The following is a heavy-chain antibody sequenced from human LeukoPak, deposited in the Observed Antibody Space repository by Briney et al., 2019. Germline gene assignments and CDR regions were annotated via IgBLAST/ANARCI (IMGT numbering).Heavy chain of an antibody. CDR2: IIPILGIA. J-gene: IGHJ1*01. V-gene: IGHV1-69*04. CDR3: ARSGSKAEYFQH. D-gene: IGHD6-13*01. Sequence: GASVKVSCKASGGTFSSYAISWVRQAPGQGLEWMGRIIPILGIANYAQKFQGRVTITADKSTSTAYMELSSLRSEDTAVYYCARSGSKAEYFQHWGQGTLVTVSS. CDR1: GGTFSSYA.